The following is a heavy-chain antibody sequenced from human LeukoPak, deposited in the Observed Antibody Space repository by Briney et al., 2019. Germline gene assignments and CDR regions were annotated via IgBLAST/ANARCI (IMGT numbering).Heavy chain of an antibody. Sequence: PGGSLRLSCATSGFTFSRFCMSWVRQAPGKGLEWVASIYVTGGYINYADSVKGRVTISRDNAKNSVYLQMNSLRAEETAVYYCTREFNTVGNFDYWGQGTLVTVSS. CDR2: IYVTGGYI. V-gene: IGHV3-21*01. J-gene: IGHJ4*02. CDR1: GFTFSRFC. D-gene: IGHD3-10*01. CDR3: TREFNTVGNFDY.